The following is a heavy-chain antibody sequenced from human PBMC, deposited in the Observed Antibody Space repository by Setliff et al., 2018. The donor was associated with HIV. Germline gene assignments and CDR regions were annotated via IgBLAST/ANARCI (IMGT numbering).Heavy chain of an antibody. V-gene: IGHV4-59*12. CDR1: GGSFSDYY. D-gene: IGHD1-7*01. CDR3: ARRVFFRGENYFVEAFDI. Sequence: PSETLSLTCAVYGGSFSDYYWNWIRQPPGKGLEWIGYIFYSGSTNYNPSLKSRVTMSVDTSKNQFSLKLSSVTAADTALYYCARRVFFRGENYFVEAFDIWGQGTLVTVSS. CDR2: IFYSGST. J-gene: IGHJ3*02.